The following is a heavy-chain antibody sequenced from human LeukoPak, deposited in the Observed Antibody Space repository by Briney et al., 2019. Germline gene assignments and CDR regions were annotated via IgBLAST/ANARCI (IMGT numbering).Heavy chain of an antibody. V-gene: IGHV2-5*02. Sequence: SVPTLGKPTQTLTLACTFAGFSLSTSGVGVGWIRQPPGKVLEWLALIYWDDDKRYSPSLKSRLTITKDTSKNQVVLTMTNMDPVDTATYYCAHLIAAADAEYFQHWGQGTLVTVSS. CDR2: IYWDDDK. CDR1: GFSLSTSGVG. CDR3: AHLIAAADAEYFQH. D-gene: IGHD6-13*01. J-gene: IGHJ1*01.